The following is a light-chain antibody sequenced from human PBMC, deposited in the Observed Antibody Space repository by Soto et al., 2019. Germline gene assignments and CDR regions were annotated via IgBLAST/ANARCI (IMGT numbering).Light chain of an antibody. J-gene: IGLJ1*01. CDR3: CSYASTSTYV. CDR2: EVS. Sequence: QSALTQPASVSGSPGQSITISCTGTSSDVGGYNYVSWYQQYPGKAPKLMIYEVSNRPSGVSDRFSGSKSGNTASLTISGLQAEDEADYYCCSYASTSTYVFGPGTKLTVL. V-gene: IGLV2-14*01. CDR1: SSDVGGYNY.